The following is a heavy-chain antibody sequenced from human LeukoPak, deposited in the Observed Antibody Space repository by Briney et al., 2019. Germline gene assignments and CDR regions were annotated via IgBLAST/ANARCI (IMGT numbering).Heavy chain of an antibody. CDR3: AGKIRDSGVDY. Sequence: PSETLSLTCTVSGGSVNSGSYYWGWIRQPPGKGLEWIGVVYYSGSTSYNPSLKSRVTISLDTSKNQFSLNLSSVTAADTAVYYCAGKIRDSGVDYWGQGTLVTVSS. J-gene: IGHJ4*02. CDR1: GGSVNSGSYY. CDR2: VYYSGST. D-gene: IGHD3-10*01. V-gene: IGHV4-61*01.